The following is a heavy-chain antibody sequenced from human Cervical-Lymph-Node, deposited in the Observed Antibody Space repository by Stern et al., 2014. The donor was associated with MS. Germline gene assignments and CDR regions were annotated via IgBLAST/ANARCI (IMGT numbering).Heavy chain of an antibody. Sequence: VQLVESGGGVVQPGRSLRLSCAASGFSFSRYAMHWVRQAPGKGLECAALIWYDGSNPYYADSVTGRFTISRDNFKNTLYLQMNSLRAEDTAVYYCASAYSSSHYYFDYWGQGTLVTVSS. CDR3: ASAYSSSHYYFDY. CDR2: IWYDGSNP. J-gene: IGHJ4*02. D-gene: IGHD6-13*01. CDR1: GFSFSRYA. V-gene: IGHV3-33*01.